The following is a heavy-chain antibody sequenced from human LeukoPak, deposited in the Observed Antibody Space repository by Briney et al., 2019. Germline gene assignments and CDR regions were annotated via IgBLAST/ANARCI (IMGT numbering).Heavy chain of an antibody. Sequence: ASVKVSCKASGYTFTSYGISWVRQAPGQGLEWMGWISAYNGNTNYAQKLQGRVTITTDTSTSTAYMELRSLRSDDTAVYYCASVVSPNWFDPWGQGTLVTVSS. V-gene: IGHV1-18*01. CDR3: ASVVSPNWFDP. CDR2: ISAYNGNT. CDR1: GYTFTSYG. J-gene: IGHJ5*02. D-gene: IGHD2-2*01.